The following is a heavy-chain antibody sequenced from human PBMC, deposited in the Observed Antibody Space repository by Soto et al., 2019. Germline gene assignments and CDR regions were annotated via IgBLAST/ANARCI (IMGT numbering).Heavy chain of an antibody. V-gene: IGHV4-39*07. J-gene: IGHJ6*03. CDR1: GGSISSGSYY. CDR2: IYYSGST. CDR3: ARGLANDYYYYYMDV. Sequence: SETLSLTCTVSGGSISSGSYYWGWIRQPPGKGLEWIGSIYYSGSTYYNPSLKSRVTISVDTSKNQFSLKLSSVTAADTAVYYCARGLANDYYYYYMDVWGKGTTVTVSS.